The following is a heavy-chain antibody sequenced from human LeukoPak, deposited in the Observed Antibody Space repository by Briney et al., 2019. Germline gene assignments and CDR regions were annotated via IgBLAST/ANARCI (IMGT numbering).Heavy chain of an antibody. CDR3: ARGGSGYYI. CDR2: INSDVSST. CDR1: GFTFSSYW. J-gene: IGHJ3*02. V-gene: IGHV3-74*01. Sequence: GGSLRLSCAASGFTFSSYWMHWGRHAPGKGLGWVSRINSDVSSTSYADSVKGGVTISTDNAKNTPYLQMNGLRAEDTAVYYCARGGSGYYIWGQGTMVTVSS. D-gene: IGHD3-3*01.